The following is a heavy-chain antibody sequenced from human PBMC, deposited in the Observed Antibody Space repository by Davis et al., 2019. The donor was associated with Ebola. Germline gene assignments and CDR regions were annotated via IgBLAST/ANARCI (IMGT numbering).Heavy chain of an antibody. CDR3: ARERRYYDFWSGYHLDY. CDR1: GYTFTGYY. D-gene: IGHD3-3*01. J-gene: IGHJ4*02. V-gene: IGHV1-2*02. CDR2: INPNSGGT. Sequence: ASVTVSCQASGYTFTGYYMHWVRQAPGQGLEWMGWINPNSGGTNYAQKVQGRVTMTRDTSISTAYMELSSLRSEDTAVYYCARERRYYDFWSGYHLDYWGQGTLVTVSS.